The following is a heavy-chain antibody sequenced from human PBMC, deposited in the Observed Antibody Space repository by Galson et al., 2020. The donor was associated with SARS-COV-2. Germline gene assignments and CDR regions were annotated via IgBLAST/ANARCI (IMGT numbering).Heavy chain of an antibody. CDR3: ARIDSSGCRGNY. CDR2: TDWDGDK. CDR1: GFSLTTGGVC. Sequence: DSGPTLVKPTQTLTLTCTFSGFSLTTGGVCVNWIRQPQGKALEWLARTDWDGDKYYSTSLKTRLTISKDTSKNQVVLTMTDMDPVDTATYYCARIDSSGCRGNYWGQGTPVTVSS. J-gene: IGHJ4*02. V-gene: IGHV2-70*11. D-gene: IGHD6-19*01.